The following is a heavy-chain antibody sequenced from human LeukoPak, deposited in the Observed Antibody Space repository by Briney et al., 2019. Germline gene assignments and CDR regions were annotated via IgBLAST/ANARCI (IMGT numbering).Heavy chain of an antibody. CDR2: IYTSGST. CDR1: GASISSTSYC. Sequence: SETLSLTCTVSGASISSTSYCWGWIRQPAGKGLEWIGRIYTSGSTNYNPSLKSRVTISVDTSKNQFSLKLSSVTAADTAVYYCARDLVGDYVWFDPWGQGTLVTVSS. V-gene: IGHV4-61*02. CDR3: ARDLVGDYVWFDP. J-gene: IGHJ5*02. D-gene: IGHD4-17*01.